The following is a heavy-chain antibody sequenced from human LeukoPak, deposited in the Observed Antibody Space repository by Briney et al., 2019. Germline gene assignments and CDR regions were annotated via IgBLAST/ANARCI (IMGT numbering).Heavy chain of an antibody. Sequence: SVKVSCKASGGTFSSYAISWVRQAPGQGLEWMGGIIPIFGTANYAQKFEGRVTITADESTSTAYMELSSLRSEDTAVYYCARGIEATLLYPFDYWGQGTLVTVSS. J-gene: IGHJ4*02. CDR1: GGTFSSYA. D-gene: IGHD3-3*01. CDR3: ARGIEATLLYPFDY. CDR2: IIPIFGTA. V-gene: IGHV1-69*13.